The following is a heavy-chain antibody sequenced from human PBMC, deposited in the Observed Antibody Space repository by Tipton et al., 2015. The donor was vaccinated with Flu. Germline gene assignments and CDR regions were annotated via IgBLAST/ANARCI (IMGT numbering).Heavy chain of an antibody. CDR1: SGSLSGYY. D-gene: IGHD6-19*01. Sequence: LRLSCNVSSGSLSGYYWSWIRQPAGKGLEWIGRIYTSGNTNYSPSLKSRVTMSVDTSKNQFSPKLSSMTAADTAVYYCARGQGNSGWRYFDYWGQGTLVTVSS. J-gene: IGHJ4*02. V-gene: IGHV4-4*07. CDR2: IYTSGNT. CDR3: ARGQGNSGWRYFDY.